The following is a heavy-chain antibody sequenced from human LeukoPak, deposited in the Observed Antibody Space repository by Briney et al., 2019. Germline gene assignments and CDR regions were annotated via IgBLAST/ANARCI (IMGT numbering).Heavy chain of an antibody. Sequence: SEILSLTCTVSGGSISSYYWSWIRQPPGKGLEWIGYIYYSGSTNYNPSLKSRVTISVDTSKNQFSLKLSSVTAADTAVYYCARETMDYCSSTSCYAVGLFDYWGQGTLVTVSS. CDR3: ARETMDYCSSTSCYAVGLFDY. J-gene: IGHJ4*02. CDR1: GGSISSYY. CDR2: IYYSGST. D-gene: IGHD2-2*01. V-gene: IGHV4-59*01.